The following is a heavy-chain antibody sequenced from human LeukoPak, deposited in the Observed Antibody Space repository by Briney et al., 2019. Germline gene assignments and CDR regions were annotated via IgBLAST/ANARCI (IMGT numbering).Heavy chain of an antibody. Sequence: SETLSLTCTVSGASLSPHHWAWIRQPAGKGLEWIGRLLTSGNTNYNPSLKSRVTISVDRSKNQFSLTMSSVTAADTGLYFCARDPFRSSFDPWGQGILVTVSS. CDR1: GASLSPHH. V-gene: IGHV4-4*07. CDR3: ARDPFRSSFDP. CDR2: LLTSGNT. D-gene: IGHD6-13*01. J-gene: IGHJ5*02.